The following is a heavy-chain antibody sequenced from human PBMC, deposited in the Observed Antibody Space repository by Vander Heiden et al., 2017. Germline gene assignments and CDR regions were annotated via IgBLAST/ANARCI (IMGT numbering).Heavy chain of an antibody. Sequence: QVQLVQSGAEVKKPASSVKVSCKASVGTCSSYAIGWVRKAPGQGLEWLGGSIPIFGTANYAQKFQGRVTMTADESTSTAYMELSSLRSEDTAVYYCARVQRDYGMDVWGQGTTVTVSS. D-gene: IGHD5-18*01. CDR1: VGTCSSYA. V-gene: IGHV1-69*01. CDR2: SIPIFGTA. J-gene: IGHJ6*02. CDR3: ARVQRDYGMDV.